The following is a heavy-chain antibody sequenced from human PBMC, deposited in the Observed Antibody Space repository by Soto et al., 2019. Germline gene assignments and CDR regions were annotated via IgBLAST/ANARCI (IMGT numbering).Heavy chain of an antibody. Sequence: PGGSLRLSCAASGFTFSSYGMHWVRQAPGKGLEWVAVISYDGSNKYYADSVKGRFTISRDNSKNTLYLQMNSLRAEDTAVYYCAKDADSFDYWGQGTLVTVSS. V-gene: IGHV3-30*18. D-gene: IGHD2-15*01. CDR1: GFTFSSYG. CDR3: AKDADSFDY. J-gene: IGHJ4*02. CDR2: ISYDGSNK.